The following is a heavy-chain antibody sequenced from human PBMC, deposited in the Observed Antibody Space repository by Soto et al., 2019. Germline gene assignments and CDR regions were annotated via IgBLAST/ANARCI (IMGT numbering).Heavy chain of an antibody. D-gene: IGHD3-16*01. CDR3: AMVDVYVTPSPQDV. V-gene: IGHV1-18*01. CDR2: INTYNGNT. Sequence: QVQLVQSGAEVKNPGASVKVSCKASGYTFTRYGIGWARQAPGQGLEWMGWINTYNGNTNYAQIVQGRVTLTTDTSTSTAYMELRSLRSNDTAIYYCAMVDVYVTPSPQDVWGQGTTVIVSS. CDR1: GYTFTRYG. J-gene: IGHJ6*02.